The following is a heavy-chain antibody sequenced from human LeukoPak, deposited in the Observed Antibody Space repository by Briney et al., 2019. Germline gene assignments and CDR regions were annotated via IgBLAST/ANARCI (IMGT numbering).Heavy chain of an antibody. D-gene: IGHD3-22*01. CDR3: ARDQSYYYDSLFDAFDI. CDR1: GYTFTGYY. V-gene: IGHV1-2*02. J-gene: IGHJ3*02. Sequence: EASVKVSCKASGYTFTGYYMHWVRQAPGQGLEWMGWINPNSGGTNYAQKFQGRVTMTRDTSISTAYMELSRLRSDDTAVYYCARDQSYYYDSLFDAFDIWGQGTMVTVSS. CDR2: INPNSGGT.